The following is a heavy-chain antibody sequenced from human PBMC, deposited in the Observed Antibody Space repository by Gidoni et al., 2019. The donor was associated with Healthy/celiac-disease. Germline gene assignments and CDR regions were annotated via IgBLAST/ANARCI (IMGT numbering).Heavy chain of an antibody. V-gene: IGHV3-48*04. CDR3: ARDGGSGSLY. CDR2: ISSSSSTI. Sequence: EVQLVHSGGGLVQPGGSLRLSCAASGFPFSSFSMNWVRQAPGKGLEWVSYISSSSSTIYYADSVEGRFTISRDNAKNSLYLQMNSLRAEDTAVYYCARDGGSGSLYWGQGTLVTVSS. CDR1: GFPFSSFS. J-gene: IGHJ4*02. D-gene: IGHD3-10*01.